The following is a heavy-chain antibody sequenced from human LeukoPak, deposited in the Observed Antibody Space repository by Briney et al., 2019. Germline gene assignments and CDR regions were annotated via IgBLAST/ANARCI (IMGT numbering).Heavy chain of an antibody. D-gene: IGHD4-17*01. J-gene: IGHJ4*02. CDR1: GFTFGGYG. V-gene: IGHV3-30*18. CDR2: ISDDGRNK. CDR3: AKRPSDYGDYVTYFDY. Sequence: GGSLRLSCAGSGFTFGGYGMHWFRQAPGKGLEWVGVISDDGRNKKYADSVKGRFTISRDNSKDTLYLQMNSLRDEDTAVYYCAKRPSDYGDYVTYFDYWGQGTLVTVSS.